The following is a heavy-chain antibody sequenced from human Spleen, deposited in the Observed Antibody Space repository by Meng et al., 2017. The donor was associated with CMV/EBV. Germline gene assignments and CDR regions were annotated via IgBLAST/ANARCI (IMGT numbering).Heavy chain of an antibody. Sequence: GESLKISCKASGFIFASHTVNWVRQAPGQGLEWLGWISAYNGKAKYAQRFQDRVIMTADTSTNTAYMELRNLRSDDTAVYYCTRVYDFWKPNFDHWGQGTLVTVSS. J-gene: IGHJ4*02. CDR1: GFIFASHT. D-gene: IGHD3-3*01. CDR2: ISAYNGKA. V-gene: IGHV1-18*01. CDR3: TRVYDFWKPNFDH.